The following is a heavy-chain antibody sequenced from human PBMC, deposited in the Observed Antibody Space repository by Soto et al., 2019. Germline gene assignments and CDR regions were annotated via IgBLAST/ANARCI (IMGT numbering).Heavy chain of an antibody. D-gene: IGHD6-13*01. CDR3: AKATRGGAATLIRDY. J-gene: IGHJ4*02. V-gene: IGHV3-23*01. CDR2: ISGSGGST. CDR1: GFTFSIYA. Sequence: EVQLLESGGGLVQPGGSLRLSCAAAGFTFSIYAMSWVRQAPGKGLEWVSAISGSGGSTYYADSVKGRLSISRENSKNTLYLQMNSLRADDTAVYYCAKATRGGAATLIRDYWGQGTLVTVSS.